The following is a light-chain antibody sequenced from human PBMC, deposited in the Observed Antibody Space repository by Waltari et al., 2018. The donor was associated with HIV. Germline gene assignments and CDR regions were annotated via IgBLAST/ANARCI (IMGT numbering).Light chain of an antibody. CDR2: RAA. CDR3: QQSDGGSRT. J-gene: IGKJ1*01. V-gene: IGKV1-5*03. Sequence: DIQMTQSPSTLSSSIGDRVTITCRASQSIATSLAWYQQKPAKSPKLLIYRAANLETGVPTIFSGRGAGTEFSLTINALTADDLATYYCQQSDGGSRTLGQGTTV. CDR1: QSIATS.